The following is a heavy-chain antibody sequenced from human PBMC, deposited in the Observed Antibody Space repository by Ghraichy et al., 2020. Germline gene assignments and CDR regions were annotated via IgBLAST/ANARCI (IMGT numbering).Heavy chain of an antibody. J-gene: IGHJ6*04. CDR2: INKDGSQK. CDR1: GFTFSNYC. CDR3: ARGSRVVRFLDYDGMDV. V-gene: IGHV3-7*03. Sequence: GGSLRLSCTASGFTFSNYCLHWVRQAPGKGLEWVANINKDGSQKNYVYSVKGRFTISRDNAQNSLYLQMNSLRAEDTAVYYCARGSRVVRFLDYDGMDVWGKGTTVTVSS. D-gene: IGHD4-23*01.